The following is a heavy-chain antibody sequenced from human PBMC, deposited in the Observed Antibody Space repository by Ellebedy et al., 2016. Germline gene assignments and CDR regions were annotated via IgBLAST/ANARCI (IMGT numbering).Heavy chain of an antibody. CDR2: ISYDGSNK. Sequence: GGSLRLSCAASGFTFSSYAMHWVRQAPGKGLEWVAVISYDGSNKYYADSVKGRFTISRDNSKNTLYLQMNSLRAEDTAVYYCAKDPPIYDYVWGSYRFDAFDIWGQGTMVTVSS. J-gene: IGHJ3*02. CDR1: GFTFSSYA. D-gene: IGHD3-16*02. V-gene: IGHV3-30-3*01. CDR3: AKDPPIYDYVWGSYRFDAFDI.